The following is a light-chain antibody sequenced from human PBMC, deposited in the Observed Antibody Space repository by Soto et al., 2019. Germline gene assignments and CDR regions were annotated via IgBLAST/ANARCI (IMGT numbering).Light chain of an antibody. CDR1: SSDVGGYNY. CDR3: SSYAASNNLGV. CDR2: EVS. Sequence: QSVLAQPPSASGSPGQSVTISCIGTSSDVGGYNYVSWYQQHPGKAPKLMIYEVSKRPSGVPDRFSGSKSGNTASLIVSGLQAEDEADYYCSSYAASNNLGVFGGGTKVTV. V-gene: IGLV2-8*01. J-gene: IGLJ2*01.